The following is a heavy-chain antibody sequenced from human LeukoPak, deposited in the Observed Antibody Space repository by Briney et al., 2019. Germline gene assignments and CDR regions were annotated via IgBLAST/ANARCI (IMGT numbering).Heavy chain of an antibody. D-gene: IGHD3-3*01. J-gene: IGHJ4*02. V-gene: IGHV3-23*01. CDR3: AKDLHDSWAVGC. Sequence: GGSLRLSCAASGFTFSSYGMSWVRQAPGKGLEWVSHISVRGDTLFADSVKGRFTISRDNSKNTLYLQMNSLRAEDTAVYYCAKDLHDSWAVGCWGPGTLVTVSS. CDR2: ISVRGDT. CDR1: GFTFSSYG.